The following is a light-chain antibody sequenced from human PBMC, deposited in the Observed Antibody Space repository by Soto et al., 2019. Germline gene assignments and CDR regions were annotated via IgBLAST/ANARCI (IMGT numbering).Light chain of an antibody. CDR3: QQYNDWPLT. CDR2: GAS. Sequence: EIVMTQSPATLSVSPGERATLSCRASETVSSNLAWYQQKLGQAPRLLIYGASTRATGIPARFSGSGSGTEFTLTISSLQSEDFALYYCQQYNDWPLTFGQGTKV. V-gene: IGKV3-15*01. CDR1: ETVSSN. J-gene: IGKJ1*01.